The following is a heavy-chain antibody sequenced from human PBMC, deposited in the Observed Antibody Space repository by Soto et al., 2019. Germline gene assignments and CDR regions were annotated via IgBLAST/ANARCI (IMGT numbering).Heavy chain of an antibody. D-gene: IGHD6-13*01. CDR3: GRAASGGTGYSSSWYSYFQH. CDR1: GYTFTSYA. CDR2: INASNGNT. J-gene: IGHJ1*01. V-gene: IGHV1-3*01. Sequence: ASVKVSCKASGYTFTSYAMHWVRQAPGQRLEWMGWINASNGNTKYSQKFQGRVTITRDTSASTAYMELSSLRSEDTAVYYCGRAASGGTGYSSSWYSYFQHWGQGTLVTVSS.